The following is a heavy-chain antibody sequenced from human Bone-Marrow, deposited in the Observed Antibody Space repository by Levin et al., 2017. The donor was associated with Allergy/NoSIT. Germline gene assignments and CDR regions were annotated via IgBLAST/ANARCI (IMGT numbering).Heavy chain of an antibody. CDR3: ARSLVPDIVLVD. CDR2: IYYRGST. J-gene: IGHJ4*02. D-gene: IGHD2-8*02. V-gene: IGHV4-30-4*01. CDR1: GDSINSDDYF. Sequence: SQTLSLTCTVSGDSINSDDYFWSWIRQAPGKGLEWIGYIYYRGSTSDNPSLKSRVIISLDSSKNQFSLRLSSVTAADTAVYYCARSLVPDIVLVDWGQGTLVTVSS.